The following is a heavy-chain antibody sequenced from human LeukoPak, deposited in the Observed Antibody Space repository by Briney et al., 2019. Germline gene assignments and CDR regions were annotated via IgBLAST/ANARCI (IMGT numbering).Heavy chain of an antibody. D-gene: IGHD3-9*01. V-gene: IGHV1-46*01. J-gene: IGHJ4*02. CDR3: ARGCYDILTGYSPPAYYFDY. CDR1: GYTFTSYY. CDR2: INPSGGST. Sequence: ASVKVSCKAAGYTFTSYYMHWERQAPGQGLEWMGIINPSGGSTSYAQKFQGRVTMTRDTSTSTVYMELSSLRSEDTAVYYCARGCYDILTGYSPPAYYFDYWGQGTLVTVSS.